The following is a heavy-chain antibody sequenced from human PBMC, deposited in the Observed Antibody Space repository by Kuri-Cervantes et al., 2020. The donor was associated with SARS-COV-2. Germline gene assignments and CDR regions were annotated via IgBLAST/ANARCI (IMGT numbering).Heavy chain of an antibody. D-gene: IGHD1-7*01. CDR2: IKQDGSEK. CDR3: ARELITGTPFDY. CDR1: GFTFSSYW. V-gene: IGHV3-7*01. J-gene: IGHJ4*02. Sequence: GESLKISCAASGFTFSSYWMSWVHQAPGKGLEWVANIKQDGSEKYYVDSVKGRFTISRDNAKNSLYLQMNSLRAEDTAVYYCARELITGTPFDYWGQGTLVTVSS.